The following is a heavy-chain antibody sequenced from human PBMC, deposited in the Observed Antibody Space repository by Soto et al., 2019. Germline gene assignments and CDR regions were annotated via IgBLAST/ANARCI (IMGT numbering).Heavy chain of an antibody. J-gene: IGHJ5*02. CDR1: RDIFYTYW. V-gene: IGHV3-74*01. Sequence: EGELVESGGGLLQPGGSLRLSCTASRDIFYTYWMAWVRQAPGKGLVWVARITGDGTDVKYADAVKDRFTISRDNADNTLYLEVDSLRPDDTGIYYCVRENWFSYDLWGRGTLVTVSS. CDR2: ITGDGTDV. CDR3: VRENWFSYDL. D-gene: IGHD3-10*01.